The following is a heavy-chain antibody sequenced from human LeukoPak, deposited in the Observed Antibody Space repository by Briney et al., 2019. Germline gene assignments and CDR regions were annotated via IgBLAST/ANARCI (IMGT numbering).Heavy chain of an antibody. CDR3: AKDTKDYEGFYYFDY. V-gene: IGHV3-9*01. CDR1: GFTFDDYA. CDR2: ISWNSGSI. J-gene: IGHJ4*02. D-gene: IGHD4-17*01. Sequence: SGGSLRLSCAASGFTFDDYAMTCVRQAPGKGLEWLSGISWNSGSIGYADSVKGRFTISRDNAKNSLYLQMNSLRAEDTALYYCAKDTKDYEGFYYFDYWGQGTLVTVSS.